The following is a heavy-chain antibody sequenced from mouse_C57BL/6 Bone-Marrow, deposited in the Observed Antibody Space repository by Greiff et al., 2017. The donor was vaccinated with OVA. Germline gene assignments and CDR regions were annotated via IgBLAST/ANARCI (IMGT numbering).Heavy chain of an antibody. CDR1: GYTFTSYW. D-gene: IGHD1-1*02. Sequence: QVQLQQPGAELVKPGASVKMSCKASGYTFTSYWITWVKQRPGQGLERMGEIYPGSGGTNYNEQFKSKATLTVDTSSSTAYIQLSSLTSEDSAVYYCARGGKLSLFDYWGQGTTLTVSS. CDR2: IYPGSGGT. J-gene: IGHJ2*01. CDR3: ARGGKLSLFDY. V-gene: IGHV1-55*01.